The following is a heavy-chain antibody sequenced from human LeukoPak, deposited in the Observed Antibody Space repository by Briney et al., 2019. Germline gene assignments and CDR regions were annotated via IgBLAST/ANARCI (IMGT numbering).Heavy chain of an antibody. D-gene: IGHD2-2*01. V-gene: IGHV1-24*01. CDR1: GYTLTEVS. J-gene: IGHJ6*02. Sequence: GASVKVSCKVSGYTLTEVSVHWVRQAPGKGLEWMGGFHPEDGERIYSQKFLGRVTMTEGTSTDTASMELSSLRSEDTAVYYCATGRTSRLYYYYPLGVWGQGTTVTVS. CDR2: FHPEDGER. CDR3: ATGRTSRLYYYYPLGV.